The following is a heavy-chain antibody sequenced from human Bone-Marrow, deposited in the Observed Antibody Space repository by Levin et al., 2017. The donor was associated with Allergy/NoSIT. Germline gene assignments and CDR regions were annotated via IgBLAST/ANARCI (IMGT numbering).Heavy chain of an antibody. CDR2: ISYDGNNT. D-gene: IGHD3-3*01. CDR3: ARVQDTFWSGYYDAFAI. J-gene: IGHJ3*02. V-gene: IGHV3-30-3*01. Sequence: GESLKISCATSGFTFSNFAMHWVRQAPGKGLEWVTVISYDGNNTHYADSVKGRFTVSRDNSKNTLFLQMNSLGAEDTALYYCARVQDTFWSGYYDAFAIWGQGTMVTVSS. CDR1: GFTFSNFA.